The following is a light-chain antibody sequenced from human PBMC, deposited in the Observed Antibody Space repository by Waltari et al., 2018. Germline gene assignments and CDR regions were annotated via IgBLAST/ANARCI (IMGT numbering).Light chain of an antibody. Sequence: QSALTQPASVSGSPGQSITIYCTGTSGDIGSYNYVSWYQQYPGKAPKLMISDVRKRPSGVSNRFSGSKSGNTASLTISGLQAEDEADYYCSSYTTSSTWVFGGGTKLTVL. V-gene: IGLV2-14*01. CDR3: SSYTTSSTWV. CDR1: SGDIGSYNY. J-gene: IGLJ3*02. CDR2: DVR.